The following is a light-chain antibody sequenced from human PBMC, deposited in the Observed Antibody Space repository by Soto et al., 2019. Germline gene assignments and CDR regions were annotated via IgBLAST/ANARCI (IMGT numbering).Light chain of an antibody. J-gene: IGKJ5*01. CDR1: ERVYGAY. Sequence: MLTKSHGTLSLYRGDISTLSWGGSERVYGAYLGWYQQKPGQAPRLLIYATSSRATGIPDRFSGSGSGADFTLTISRLEPEDFAMYYCQQYGNSPITFGQGTRVDI. CDR3: QQYGNSPIT. CDR2: ATS. V-gene: IGKV3-20*01.